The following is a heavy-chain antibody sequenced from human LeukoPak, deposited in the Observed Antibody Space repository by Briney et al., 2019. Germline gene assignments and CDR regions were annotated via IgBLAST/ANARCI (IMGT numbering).Heavy chain of an antibody. CDR2: ISYDGSNK. J-gene: IGHJ4*02. Sequence: GRSLRLSCAASGFTFSSYAMHWVRQAPGKGLEWVAVISYDGSNKYYADSVKGRFTISRDNSKNTLYLQMNSLRAEDTAVYYCARDLGGQQLVENCFDYWGQGTLVTVSS. V-gene: IGHV3-30*04. CDR3: ARDLGGQQLVENCFDY. D-gene: IGHD6-13*01. CDR1: GFTFSSYA.